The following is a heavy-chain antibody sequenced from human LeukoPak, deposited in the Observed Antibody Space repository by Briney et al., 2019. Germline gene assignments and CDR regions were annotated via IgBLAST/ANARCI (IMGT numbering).Heavy chain of an antibody. CDR1: GYTFTTYG. CDR2: INSYNGNT. V-gene: IGHV1-18*01. Sequence: ASVKVSCEASGYTFTTYGISWVRQAPGQGLEWMGWINSYNGNTNYAQKFQGRVTMTTDTSTSTAYMELRSLRSDDTAVYYCARVGGGSSGYYQDAFDIWGQGTMVTVSS. D-gene: IGHD3-22*01. J-gene: IGHJ3*02. CDR3: ARVGGGSSGYYQDAFDI.